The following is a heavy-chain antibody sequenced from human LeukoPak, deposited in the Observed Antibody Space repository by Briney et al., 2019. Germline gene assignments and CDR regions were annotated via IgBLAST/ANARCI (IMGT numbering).Heavy chain of an antibody. CDR2: MNPNSGNT. CDR1: VYTFTSYD. D-gene: IGHD6-6*01. J-gene: IGHJ3*02. V-gene: IGHV1-8*01. CDR3: ASTVSSWGAFDI. Sequence: ASVRLSCKASVYTFTSYDINGVRQATGQGLEWRGWMNPNSGNTGYAQKFKGRVSMTRTTSLSTAHMELTSLSSEDTAVYYCASTVSSWGAFDIWGQGTMVTVSS.